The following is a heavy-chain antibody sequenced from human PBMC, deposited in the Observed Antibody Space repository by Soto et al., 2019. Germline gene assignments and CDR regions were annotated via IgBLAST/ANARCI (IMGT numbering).Heavy chain of an antibody. CDR1: GFTFSNFG. Sequence: QVQLVESGGGVVQPGRSLRLSCAASGFTFSNFGMHWVRQAPGKGLEWVASISYEGNIKYSADSVKGRFTISRDNSRNTLYLQMNSLRSEDTAVYYCAKFCGPVTAAGDDYWGQGTLVTVSS. J-gene: IGHJ4*02. CDR3: AKFCGPVTAAGDDY. D-gene: IGHD6-13*01. CDR2: ISYEGNIK. V-gene: IGHV3-30*18.